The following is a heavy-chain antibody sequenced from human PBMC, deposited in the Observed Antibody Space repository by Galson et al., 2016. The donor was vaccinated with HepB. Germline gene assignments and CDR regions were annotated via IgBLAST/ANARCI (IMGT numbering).Heavy chain of an antibody. Sequence: SLRLSCAASGFTFNSFGMHWVRQAPGKGLXWVAXXXYXGSNKYYGDSVKGRXTISRDNSKNTLYLLMNSLRAEDTAIYYRAREAPIAAPGANDCWGQGTQVTVSA. CDR2: XXYXGSNK. J-gene: IGHJ4*02. CDR1: GFTFNSFG. V-gene: IGHV3-33*01. CDR3: AREAPIAAPGANDC. D-gene: IGHD6-13*01.